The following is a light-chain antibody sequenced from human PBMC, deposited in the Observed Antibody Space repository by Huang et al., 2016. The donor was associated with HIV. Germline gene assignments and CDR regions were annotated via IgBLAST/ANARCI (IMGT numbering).Light chain of an antibody. CDR1: QNINTK. V-gene: IGKV3-15*01. CDR2: AAS. CDR3: QQYNDWPRS. J-gene: IGKJ1*01. Sequence: EIVMTQSPGTLSVAPGERATLSCRASQNINTKLAWFQQKPGQAPRLLIYAASTRTADFPARFSGSGSRTEFTLTISSLQSEDIAVYYCQQYNDWPRSFGQGTKVEIK.